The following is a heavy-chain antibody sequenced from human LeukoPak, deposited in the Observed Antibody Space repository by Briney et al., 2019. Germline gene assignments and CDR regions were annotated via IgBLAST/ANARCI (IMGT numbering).Heavy chain of an antibody. Sequence: PSGTLSLTCAVSGGSISSSNWWSWVRQPPGKGLEWIGEIYHSGSTNYNPSLKSRVTISVDKSKNQFSLKLSSVTAADTAVYYCARATGGAAAADFDPWGQGTLVTVSS. CDR2: IYHSGST. V-gene: IGHV4-4*02. J-gene: IGHJ5*02. D-gene: IGHD6-13*01. CDR1: GGSISSSNW. CDR3: ARATGGAAAADFDP.